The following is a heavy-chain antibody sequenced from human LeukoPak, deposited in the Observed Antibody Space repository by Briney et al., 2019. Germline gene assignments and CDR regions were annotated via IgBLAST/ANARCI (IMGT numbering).Heavy chain of an antibody. CDR2: ISGYGGST. CDR1: GFTFSSYA. J-gene: IGHJ5*02. V-gene: IGHV3-23*01. CDR3: AKDLSGSSRNWFDP. Sequence: GGSLRLSCAASGFTFSSYAMSWVRQAPGKGLEWVSDISGYGGSTYYADSVKGRFTISRDNSKNTLYLQMNRLRAEDTAVYYCAKDLSGSSRNWFDPWGQGTLVTVSS. D-gene: IGHD3-10*01.